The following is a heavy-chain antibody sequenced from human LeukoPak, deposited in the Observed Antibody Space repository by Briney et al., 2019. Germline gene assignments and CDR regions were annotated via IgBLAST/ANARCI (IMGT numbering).Heavy chain of an antibody. CDR2: INPYSGGK. D-gene: IGHD1/OR15-1a*01. Sequence: ASVTVSCTDSGYSFTDYYVHWVRQAPAQGLEWMEWINPYSGGKNYAQGFQGRVTMTRDTSISTAYMELSRLRSDDTAVYYWARAEWSATTKFGYWGQGTLVTVSS. CDR1: GYSFTDYY. V-gene: IGHV1-2*02. J-gene: IGHJ4*02. CDR3: ARAEWSATTKFGY.